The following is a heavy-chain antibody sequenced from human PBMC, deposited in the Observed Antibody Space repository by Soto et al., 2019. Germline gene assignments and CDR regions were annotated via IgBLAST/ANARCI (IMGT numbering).Heavy chain of an antibody. J-gene: IGHJ4*02. CDR3: ARLYGDYGAH. CDR2: ISSSGGSV. D-gene: IGHD4-17*01. Sequence: GGSLRLSCAVSGFTFSSYSLNWVRQAPGKGLEWVSYISSSGGSVYADSVKGRFTISRDNAKNSLYLQTNSLRAEDTAVYYCARLYGDYGAHWGQGTLVTVSS. CDR1: GFTFSSYS. V-gene: IGHV3-48*01.